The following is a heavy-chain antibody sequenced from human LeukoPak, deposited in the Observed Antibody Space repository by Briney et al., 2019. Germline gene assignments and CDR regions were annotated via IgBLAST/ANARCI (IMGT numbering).Heavy chain of an antibody. D-gene: IGHD4-11*01. V-gene: IGHV3-30*02. CDR2: IRYDGSNK. CDR3: AKDAMTTPRPLYFDY. Sequence: GGSLRLSCAASGFTFSSYGMHWVRQAPGKGLEWVAFIRYDGSNKYYADSVKGRFTISRDNSENTLYLQMNSLRAEDTAVYYCAKDAMTTPRPLYFDYWGQGTLVTVSS. CDR1: GFTFSSYG. J-gene: IGHJ4*02.